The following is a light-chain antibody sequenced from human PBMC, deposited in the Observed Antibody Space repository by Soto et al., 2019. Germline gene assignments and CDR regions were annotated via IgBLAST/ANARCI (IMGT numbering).Light chain of an antibody. CDR1: QSVSNY. V-gene: IGKV3-11*01. CDR3: NKRSPWRTT. J-gene: IGKJ2*01. Sequence: EIVLTQSPGTLSLSPGERATLSCWASQSVSNYLAWYQQKPGQAPRVLIYDASNRATGSPARFSGSGSGTDFPLTISGLELEDFEVIYCNKRSPWRTTLGKGTNLE. CDR2: DAS.